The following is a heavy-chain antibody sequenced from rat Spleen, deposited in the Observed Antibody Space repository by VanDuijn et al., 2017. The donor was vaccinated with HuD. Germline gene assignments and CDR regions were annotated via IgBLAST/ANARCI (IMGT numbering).Heavy chain of an antibody. V-gene: IGHV5-17*01. J-gene: IGHJ2*01. D-gene: IGHD1-11*01. CDR3: AKDMGFSTEGIGHY. CDR2: IIYDGGNT. CDR1: GFTFSDYA. Sequence: EVQLVESGGGLVQPGRSLTLSCAASGFTFSDYAMAWVRQAPKKGLEWVATIIYDGGNTYYRDSVKGRFTISRDNAKSSLYLQMDSLRSEDTSTYYCAKDMGFSTEGIGHYWGQGVMVTVSS.